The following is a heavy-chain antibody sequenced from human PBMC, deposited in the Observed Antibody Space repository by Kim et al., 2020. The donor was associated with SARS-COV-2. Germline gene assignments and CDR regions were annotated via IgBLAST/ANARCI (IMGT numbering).Heavy chain of an antibody. CDR2: IYNDGTRI. V-gene: IGHV3-74*01. J-gene: IGHJ6*02. Sequence: GGSLRLSCAASGFTFSNYWMHWVRQAPGKGLEWVSRIYNDGTRITYADSVKGRFTISRDNAKNTLFLQMNSLRAEDTAVYYCGVVMTSIFGDGMDVWGQWTTVTVSS. CDR1: GFTFSNYW. D-gene: IGHD2-21*02. CDR3: GVVMTSIFGDGMDV.